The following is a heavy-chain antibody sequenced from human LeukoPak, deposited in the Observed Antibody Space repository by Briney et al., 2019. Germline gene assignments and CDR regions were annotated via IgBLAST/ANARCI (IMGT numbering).Heavy chain of an antibody. D-gene: IGHD6-13*01. CDR3: TRRSMSVGAFDI. J-gene: IGHJ3*02. CDR1: GYSFIGYW. V-gene: IGHV5-51*01. CDR2: IYPGDSDT. Sequence: GESLKISCKASGYSFIGYWIGWVRQMPGKGLEWMGIIYPGDSDTRYSPSFRGQVTISADKSISTAYLQWTSLKASDTAMYYCTRRSMSVGAFDIWGQGTMVTVSS.